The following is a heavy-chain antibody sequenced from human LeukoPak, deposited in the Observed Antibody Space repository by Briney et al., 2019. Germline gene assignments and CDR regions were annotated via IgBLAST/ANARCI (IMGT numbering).Heavy chain of an antibody. Sequence: SQTLSLTCTVSGGSISSGGYYWSWIRQHPGKGLEWIGYIYYSGSTYYNPSLKSRVTISVDTSKNQFSLKLSSVTAADTAVYYCARDPSYSSGWFDPWGQGTLVTVSS. V-gene: IGHV4-31*03. D-gene: IGHD6-19*01. CDR1: GGSISSGGYY. CDR3: ARDPSYSSGWFDP. CDR2: IYYSGST. J-gene: IGHJ5*02.